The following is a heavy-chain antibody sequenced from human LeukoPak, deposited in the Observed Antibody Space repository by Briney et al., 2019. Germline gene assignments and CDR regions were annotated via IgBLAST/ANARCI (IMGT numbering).Heavy chain of an antibody. CDR1: GGSISSGGYY. CDR3: AREGRQQLVKGGFDY. J-gene: IGHJ4*02. CDR2: IYHSGST. V-gene: IGHV4-30-2*01. D-gene: IGHD6-13*01. Sequence: SPETLSLTCTVSGGSISSGGYYWSWIRQPPGKGLEWIGYIYHSGSTYYNPSLKSRVTISVDRSKNQFSLKLSSVTAADTAVYYCAREGRQQLVKGGFDYWGQGTLVTVSS.